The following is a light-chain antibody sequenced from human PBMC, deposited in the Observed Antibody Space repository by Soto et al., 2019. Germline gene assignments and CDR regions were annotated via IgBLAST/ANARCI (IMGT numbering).Light chain of an antibody. J-gene: IGKJ2*01. Sequence: EIVMTQSPATLSVSPGERATLSCRASQSVSSNLAWYQQKPGQAPRRLIYGASTRATGIPARFSGSGSGTEFTRTISSLQSEDFAVYYCQQYYNWPYTFGQGTKLEIK. CDR3: QQYYNWPYT. CDR1: QSVSSN. V-gene: IGKV3-15*01. CDR2: GAS.